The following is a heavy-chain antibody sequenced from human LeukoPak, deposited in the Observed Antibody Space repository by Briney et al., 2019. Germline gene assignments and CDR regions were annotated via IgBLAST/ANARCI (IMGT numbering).Heavy chain of an antibody. D-gene: IGHD6-19*01. CDR2: ISADNTNT. CDR3: ARDPSLAGTRFDY. J-gene: IGHJ4*02. CDR1: GYTFTGYD. Sequence: GASVKVSCKASGYTFTGYDISWVRQAPGQGLEWMGWISADNTNTNYAQKLQGRVTMTTDTSTSTAYMELRSLRSDDTAVYYCARDPSLAGTRFDYWGQGTLVTVSS. V-gene: IGHV1-18*01.